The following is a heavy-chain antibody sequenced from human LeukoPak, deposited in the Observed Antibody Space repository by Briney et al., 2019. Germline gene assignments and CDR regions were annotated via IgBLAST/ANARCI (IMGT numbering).Heavy chain of an antibody. CDR2: VSGDGGST. CDR1: GFTVYDYS. J-gene: IGHJ3*02. D-gene: IGHD2-15*01. Sequence: GGSLRLSCALSGFTVYDYSLPCGRQAPGKGLEWVSLVSGDGGSTYYADSVKGRFTISRDNSKNYLYLQMNSLRTELTALYYCATSRGLLLAVSDDAFDIWGQGTMVTVSS. V-gene: IGHV3-43*02. CDR3: ATSRGLLLAVSDDAFDI.